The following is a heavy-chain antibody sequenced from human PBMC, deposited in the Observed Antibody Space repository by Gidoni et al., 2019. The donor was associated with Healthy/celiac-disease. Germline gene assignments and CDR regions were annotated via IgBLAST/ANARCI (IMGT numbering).Heavy chain of an antibody. D-gene: IGHD4-17*01. CDR3: AKGDDYGDYHYFDY. CDR1: GFPFSSYA. V-gene: IGHV3-23*01. CDR2: ISGSGGST. J-gene: IGHJ4*02. Sequence: ELQLLESGGGLVQPWGSLRLSFAASGFPFSSYAMSWVRQAPGKGLEWVSAISGSGGSTYYADAVKGRFTISRDNSKNTLYLQMNSLRAEDTAVYYCAKGDDYGDYHYFDYWGQGTLVTVSS.